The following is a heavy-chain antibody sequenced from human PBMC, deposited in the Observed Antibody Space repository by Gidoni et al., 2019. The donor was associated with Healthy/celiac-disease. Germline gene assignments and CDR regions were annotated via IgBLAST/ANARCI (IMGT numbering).Heavy chain of an antibody. CDR2: ISAYNGNT. V-gene: IGHV1-18*01. Sequence: QVQLVQSGAEVKKPGASVKVSCKASGYTFTSYGISWVRQAPGQGLEWMGWISAYNGNTNYAQKLQGRVTMTTDTSTSTAYMELRSLRSDDTAVYYCARDVEYYYDSSGMGGFDYWGQGTLVTVSS. CDR1: GYTFTSYG. D-gene: IGHD3-22*01. J-gene: IGHJ4*02. CDR3: ARDVEYYYDSSGMGGFDY.